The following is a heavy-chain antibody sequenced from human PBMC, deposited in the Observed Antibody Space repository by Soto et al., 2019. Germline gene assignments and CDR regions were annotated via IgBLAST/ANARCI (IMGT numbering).Heavy chain of an antibody. D-gene: IGHD3-9*01. Sequence: SETLSLTCTVSGGSISSYYWSWIRQPPGKGLEWIGYIYYNGNTNYNPSLESRVTISVDRSRNQFSLRLTSLTAADTAVYYCARVRTGYFDYWGRGALVTVSS. CDR1: GGSISSYY. J-gene: IGHJ4*02. CDR3: ARVRTGYFDY. V-gene: IGHV4-59*12. CDR2: IYYNGNT.